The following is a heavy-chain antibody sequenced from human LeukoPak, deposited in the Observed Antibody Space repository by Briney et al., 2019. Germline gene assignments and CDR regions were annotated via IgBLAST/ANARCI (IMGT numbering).Heavy chain of an antibody. CDR2: IKSKTDGGTT. Sequence: KPGGSLRLSCAASEFTFSNAWMSWVRQAPGKGLEWVGRIKSKTDGGTTDYAAPVKGRFTISRDDSKNTLYLQMNSLKTEDTAVYYCTTSVVVDYYYYMDVWGKGTTVTVSS. V-gene: IGHV3-15*01. CDR1: EFTFSNAW. J-gene: IGHJ6*03. CDR3: TTSVVVDYYYYMDV. D-gene: IGHD2-15*01.